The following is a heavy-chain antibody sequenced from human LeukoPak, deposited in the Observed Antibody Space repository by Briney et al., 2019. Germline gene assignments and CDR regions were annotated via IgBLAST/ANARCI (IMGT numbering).Heavy chain of an antibody. CDR3: ARAMTYYYDSSGFGWFDP. D-gene: IGHD3-22*01. CDR1: GLTFSDNY. Sequence: PGGSLRLSCAASGLTFSDNYMSWIRQAPGKGLEWVSYISSSGSTIYYADSVKGRFTISRDNAKNSMYLQMNRLRAEDTAVYYCARAMTYYYDSSGFGWFDPWGQGTLVTVSS. V-gene: IGHV3-11*01. J-gene: IGHJ5*02. CDR2: ISSSGSTI.